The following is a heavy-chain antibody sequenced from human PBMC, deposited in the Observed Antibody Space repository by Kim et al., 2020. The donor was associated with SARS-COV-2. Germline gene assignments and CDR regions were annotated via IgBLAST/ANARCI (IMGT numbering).Heavy chain of an antibody. CDR2: IYYSGST. CDR1: GGSISSSSYY. V-gene: IGHV4-39*07. D-gene: IGHD6-6*01. CDR3: ARDGSSPLNGMDV. J-gene: IGHJ6*02. Sequence: SETLSLTCTVSGGSISSSSYYWGWIRQHPGKGLEWIGSIYYSGSTYYNPSLKSRVTISVDTSKNQFSLKLSSVTAADTAVYYCARDGSSPLNGMDVWGQGTTVTVSS.